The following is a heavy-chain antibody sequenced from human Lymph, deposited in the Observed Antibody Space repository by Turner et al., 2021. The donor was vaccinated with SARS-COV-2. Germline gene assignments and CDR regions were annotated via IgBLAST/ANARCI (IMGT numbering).Heavy chain of an antibody. CDR3: AGPGR. J-gene: IGHJ4*02. V-gene: IGHV5-10-1*03. CDR2: IDPSDSYT. CDR1: GHSFTNYW. Sequence: EVQLVQSGAEVKKLGESLRISCKGSGHSFTNYWISWVRQMPGKGLEWMGRIDPSDSYTSYNPSFQGHGTISADKSIDTAYLQWSRLKASDTAIYYCAGPGRWGQGTLVTVSS.